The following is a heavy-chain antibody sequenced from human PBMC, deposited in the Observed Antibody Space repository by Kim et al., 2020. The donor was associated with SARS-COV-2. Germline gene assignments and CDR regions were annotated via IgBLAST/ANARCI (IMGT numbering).Heavy chain of an antibody. V-gene: IGHV3-74*01. CDR1: GFTFGNYW. CDR2: INSDGGDT. J-gene: IGHJ5*02. Sequence: GRSLRLSCEASGFTFGNYWMNWVRQGPGKGLVWVSRINSDGGDTHYADSVKGRFTISRDNAENTLHLQLNSLGVEDTAIYYCARGTFQQGFDPWGQGTLVTVSS. CDR3: ARGTFQQGFDP.